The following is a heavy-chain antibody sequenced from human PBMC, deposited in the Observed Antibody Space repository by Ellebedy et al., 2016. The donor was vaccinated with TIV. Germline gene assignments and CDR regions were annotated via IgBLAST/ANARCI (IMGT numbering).Heavy chain of an antibody. CDR2: ISGSGGST. CDR1: GFTFSSYA. J-gene: IGHJ4*02. D-gene: IGHD1-20*01. Sequence: GESLKISCAASGFTFSSYAMSWVRQAPGKGLEWVSAISGSGGSTYYADSVKGRFTISRDNSKNTLYLQMNSLRAEDTAVYYCARDHNWAFDYWGQGTLVTVSS. V-gene: IGHV3-23*01. CDR3: ARDHNWAFDY.